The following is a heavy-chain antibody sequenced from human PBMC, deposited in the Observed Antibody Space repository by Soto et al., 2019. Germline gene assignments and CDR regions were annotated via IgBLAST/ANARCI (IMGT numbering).Heavy chain of an antibody. CDR1: GFTFSSYG. V-gene: IGHV3-30*18. Sequence: GSLRLSCAASGFTFSSYGMHWVRQAPGKGLEWVAVISYDGSNKYYADSVKGRFTISRDNSKNTLYLQMNSLRAEVTAVYYCAKDLDIVVVGGLDVWGQGTTVTVSS. J-gene: IGHJ6*02. CDR2: ISYDGSNK. CDR3: AKDLDIVVVGGLDV. D-gene: IGHD2-15*01.